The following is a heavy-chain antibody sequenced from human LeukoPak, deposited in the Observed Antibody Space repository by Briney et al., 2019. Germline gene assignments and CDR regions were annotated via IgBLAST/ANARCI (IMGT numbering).Heavy chain of an antibody. CDR3: ARQDNSWYGVDY. J-gene: IGHJ4*02. D-gene: IGHD3-10*01. CDR1: GYSFTDDYW. Sequence: GESLKISCKVSGYSFTDDYWIGWVRQMPGKGLEWMGITSPDDSDTRYSPSFQGQVTMSVDKSISTAYLQWSSLKASDTAVYYCARQDNSWYGVDYWGQGTLVTVSS. V-gene: IGHV5-51*01. CDR2: TSPDDSDT.